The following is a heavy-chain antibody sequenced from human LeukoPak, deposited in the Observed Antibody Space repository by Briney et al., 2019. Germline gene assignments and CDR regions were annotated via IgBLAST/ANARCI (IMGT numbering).Heavy chain of an antibody. CDR2: ISYDGSNK. V-gene: IGHV3-30*18. D-gene: IGHD6-19*01. Sequence: GGSLRLSCAASGFTFSNAWMSWVRQAPGKGLEWVAVISYDGSNKYYADSVKGRFTISRDNSKNTLYLQMNSLRAEDTAVYYCAKDGSSGSFDYWGQGTLVTVSS. J-gene: IGHJ4*02. CDR1: GFTFSNAW. CDR3: AKDGSSGSFDY.